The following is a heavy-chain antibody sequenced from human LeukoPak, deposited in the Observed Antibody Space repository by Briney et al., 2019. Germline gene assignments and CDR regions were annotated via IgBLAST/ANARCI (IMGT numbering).Heavy chain of an antibody. D-gene: IGHD3-9*01. CDR2: INPNSGGT. J-gene: IGHJ4*02. CDR3: ARDLLVIASSIDY. V-gene: IGHV1-2*02. CDR1: GYTFTGYY. Sequence: ASVKVSCKASGYTFTGYYMHWVRQAPGQGLEWMGWINPNSGGTNYAQKFQGRVTMTRDMSISTAYMELSRLRSDDTAEYYCARDLLVIASSIDYWGQGTLVTVSS.